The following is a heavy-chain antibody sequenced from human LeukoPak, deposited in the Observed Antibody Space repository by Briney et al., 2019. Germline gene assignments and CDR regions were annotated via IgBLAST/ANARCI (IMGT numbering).Heavy chain of an antibody. CDR2: IYYSGST. D-gene: IGHD6-19*01. CDR3: ARDQYSSGYDY. V-gene: IGHV4-39*07. J-gene: IGHJ4*02. CDR1: GGSISSSSYY. Sequence: ASETLSLTCTVSGGSISSSSYYWGWIRQPPGKGLEWIGSIYYSGSTYYNPSLKSRVTISVDTSKNQFSLKLSSVTAADTAVYYCARDQYSSGYDYWGQGTLVTVSS.